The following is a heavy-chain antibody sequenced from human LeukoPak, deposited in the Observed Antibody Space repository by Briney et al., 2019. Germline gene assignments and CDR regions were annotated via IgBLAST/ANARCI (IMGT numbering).Heavy chain of an antibody. CDR1: GGSISSSSYY. J-gene: IGHJ5*02. D-gene: IGHD2-2*02. CDR3: ARANDIVVVPAAINWFDP. V-gene: IGHV4-39*01. CDR2: IYYSGST. Sequence: PSETLSLTCTVSGGSISSSSYYWGWIRPPPGKGLEWIGSIYYSGSTYYHPSLKSPVTIAVDTSKNQLSLKLTSVTAADTAVYYCARANDIVVVPAAINWFDPWGQGTLVTVSS.